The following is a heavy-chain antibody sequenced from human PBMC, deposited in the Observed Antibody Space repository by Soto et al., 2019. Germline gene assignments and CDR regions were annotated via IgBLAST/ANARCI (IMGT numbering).Heavy chain of an antibody. D-gene: IGHD6-13*01. J-gene: IGHJ6*02. Sequence: ESGGGVVRPGRSLRLSCAASGFTFSSYGMHWVRQAPGKGLEWVAVISYDGSIQYYADSVKGRFTISRDNSKNTQYLQMNSLRAEDTAVYYCAKDLSSSRLDYYYGMDVWGQGTTVTVSS. CDR2: ISYDGSIQ. CDR1: GFTFSSYG. V-gene: IGHV3-30*18. CDR3: AKDLSSSRLDYYYGMDV.